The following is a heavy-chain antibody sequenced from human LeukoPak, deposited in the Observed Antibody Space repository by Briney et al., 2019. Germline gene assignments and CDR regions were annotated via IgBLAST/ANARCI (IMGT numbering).Heavy chain of an antibody. CDR2: ISSSGSTI. CDR3: VVVITGIHY. D-gene: IGHD3-22*01. CDR1: GFTFSDYY. Sequence: GGSLRLSCAASGFTFSDYYMSWIRQAPGKGLEWVSYISSSGSTIYYADSVKGRFIISRDSSKNTLYLQMNSLTAEDTAVYCPVVVITGIHYWGQGTLVTVSS. V-gene: IGHV3-11*04. J-gene: IGHJ4*02.